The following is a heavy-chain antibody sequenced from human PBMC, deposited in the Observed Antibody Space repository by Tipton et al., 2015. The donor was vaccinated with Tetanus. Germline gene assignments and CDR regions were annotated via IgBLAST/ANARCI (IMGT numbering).Heavy chain of an antibody. Sequence: SLRLSCAASGFRFSYSGMHWVRQAPGKGLEWVAVIAFDGKNERYADSVKGRFIISRDNSKNTLYLQMNSLRPEDTAVYYCAKEFQRARIRFLDSGGQGTQVTASS. CDR2: IAFDGKNE. V-gene: IGHV3-30*18. D-gene: IGHD2-15*01. CDR3: AKEFQRARIRFLDS. CDR1: GFRFSYSG. J-gene: IGHJ4*02.